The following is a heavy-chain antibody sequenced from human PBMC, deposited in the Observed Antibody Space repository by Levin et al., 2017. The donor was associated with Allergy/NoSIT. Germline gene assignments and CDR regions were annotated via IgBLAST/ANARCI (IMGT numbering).Heavy chain of an antibody. CDR2: IYWDDDK. CDR1: GFSLYTTGVG. Sequence: ESGPTLVKPTQTLTLTCTFSGFSLYTTGVGVGWIRQHPGKALEWLAFIYWDDDKRYSPSLKSRLTITKDTPKNQVALTMTNMDPGDTATYYCGHRHSEYTNDWNGGYFDYWGQGTLVTVSS. D-gene: IGHD1-1*01. J-gene: IGHJ4*02. CDR3: GHRHSEYTNDWNGGYFDY. V-gene: IGHV2-5*02.